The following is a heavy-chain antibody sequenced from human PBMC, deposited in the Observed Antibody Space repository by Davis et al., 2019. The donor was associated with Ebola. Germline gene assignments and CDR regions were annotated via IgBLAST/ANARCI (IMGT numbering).Heavy chain of an antibody. CDR1: GFTFSNFA. J-gene: IGHJ4*02. CDR2: ISDSGGST. D-gene: IGHD6-6*01. CDR3: AKDQSSSFSSSFDY. Sequence: GESLKISCAASGFTFSNFALSWVRQAPGKGLECVSAISDSGGSTYYADSVKGRFTISRDNSKNTLYLQMNSLRAEDTAVYYCAKDQSSSFSSSFDYWGQGTLVTVSS. V-gene: IGHV3-23*01.